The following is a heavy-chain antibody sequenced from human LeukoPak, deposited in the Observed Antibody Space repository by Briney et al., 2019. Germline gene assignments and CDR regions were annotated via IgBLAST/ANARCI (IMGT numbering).Heavy chain of an antibody. CDR3: ARGFGNVRGVT. Sequence: SETLSLTCAVSNGSLGGDYWCWIRQPPGKGLEWIGEINHSGYTNYNPSLESRVTISVDTSKNQFSLQLSSVTAADSAVYYCARGFGNVRGVTWGQGTVLPLLS. J-gene: IGHJ5*02. CDR1: NGSLGGDY. V-gene: IGHV4-34*01. D-gene: IGHD3-10*01. CDR2: INHSGYT.